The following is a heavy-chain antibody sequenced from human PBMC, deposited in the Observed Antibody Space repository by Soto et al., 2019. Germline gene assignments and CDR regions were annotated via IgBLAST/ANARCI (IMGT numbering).Heavy chain of an antibody. J-gene: IGHJ5*02. Sequence: GASVKVSCKASGYTFTSYDINWVRQATGQGLEWMGWMNPILGIANYAQKFQGRVTITADKSTSTAYMELSSLRSEDTAVYYCARDTYYYDSSGPWGQGTLVTAPQ. D-gene: IGHD3-22*01. V-gene: IGHV1-69*10. CDR3: ARDTYYYDSSGP. CDR2: MNPILGIA. CDR1: GYTFTSYD.